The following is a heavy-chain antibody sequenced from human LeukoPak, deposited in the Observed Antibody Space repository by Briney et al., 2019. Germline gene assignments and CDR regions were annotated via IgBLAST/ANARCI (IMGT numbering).Heavy chain of an antibody. J-gene: IGHJ4*02. D-gene: IGHD2-2*01. CDR1: GFTFSSYG. CDR2: IWYDGSNK. V-gene: IGHV3-33*06. Sequence: PGRSLRLSCAASGFTFSSYGMHWVRQAPGKGLEWVAVIWYDGSNKYYADSVKGRFTISRDNSKNTLYLQMNSLGAEDTAVYYCAKEGDIVVVPAAIGGYSDYWGQGTLVTVSS. CDR3: AKEGDIVVVPAAIGGYSDY.